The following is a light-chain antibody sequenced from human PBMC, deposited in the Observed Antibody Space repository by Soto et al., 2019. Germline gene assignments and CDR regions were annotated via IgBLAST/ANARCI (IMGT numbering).Light chain of an antibody. CDR3: SSSTNTNTLVI. CDR2: EGT. Sequence: QSALTQPASVSGSPGQSITISCTGTSSDIGRYKFVSWFQQHPGKAPKLLIFEGTNRPSGVSNRFSGSKSGNTASLTISGLQAADEAIYFCSSSTNTNTLVIFGGGTKVTVL. V-gene: IGLV2-14*01. CDR1: SSDIGRYKF. J-gene: IGLJ2*01.